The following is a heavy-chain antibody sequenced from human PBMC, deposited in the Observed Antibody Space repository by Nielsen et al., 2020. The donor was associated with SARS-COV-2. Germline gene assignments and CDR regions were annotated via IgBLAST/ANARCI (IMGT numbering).Heavy chain of an antibody. V-gene: IGHV3-73*01. CDR3: AKFRVMDV. CDR2: IRSKTNDYAT. CDR1: GFSFSDSS. Sequence: GESLKISCAASGFSFSDSSMHWVRQASGKGLEWLGRIRSKTNDYATEYPASLKGRFIISRDDSKNTAYLQMNSLRDEDTAVYFCAKFRVMDVWGQGTTVTVSS. J-gene: IGHJ6*02.